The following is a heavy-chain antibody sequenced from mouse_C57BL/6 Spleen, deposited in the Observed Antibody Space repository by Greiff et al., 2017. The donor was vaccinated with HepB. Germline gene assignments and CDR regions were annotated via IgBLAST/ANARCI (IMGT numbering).Heavy chain of an antibody. D-gene: IGHD4-1*01. CDR2: IDPETGGT. V-gene: IGHV1-15*01. CDR1: GYTFTDYE. Sequence: QVQLQQSGAELVRPGASVTLSCKASGYTFTDYEMHWVKQTPVHGLEWIGAIDPETGGTAYNQKFKGKAILTADKSSSTAYMELRSPTSEDSAVYYCTPGTRYYAMDYWGQGTSVTVSS. J-gene: IGHJ4*01. CDR3: TPGTRYYAMDY.